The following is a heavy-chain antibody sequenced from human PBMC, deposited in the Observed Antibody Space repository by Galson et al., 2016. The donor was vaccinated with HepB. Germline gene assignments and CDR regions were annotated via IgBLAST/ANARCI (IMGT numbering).Heavy chain of an antibody. D-gene: IGHD6-19*01. CDR3: ARISYRSGRSLDS. CDR2: SDYEGSA. Sequence: LVKPTQTLALTCTFSGFSLNTTGTRVSWIRQPPGKGLQWIGYSDYEGSANPNVSPMSRVGISVDSSKNQFSLKLKSVTAADTAVYYCARISYRSGRSLDSWGQGILVIVSS. J-gene: IGHJ4*02. CDR1: GFSLNTTGTR. V-gene: IGHV4-61*08.